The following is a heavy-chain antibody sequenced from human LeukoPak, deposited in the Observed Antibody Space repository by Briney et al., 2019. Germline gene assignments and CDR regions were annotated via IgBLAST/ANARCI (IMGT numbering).Heavy chain of an antibody. J-gene: IGHJ4*02. D-gene: IGHD4-17*01. Sequence: GGSLRLSCAASGFTFSSYGMHWVRQAPGKGLEWVAVISYDGGNKYYADSVKGRFTISRDNSKNTLYLQMNSLRAEDTAVYYCGKDKWPTVTTSWVGHWGQGTLVTVSS. CDR2: ISYDGGNK. CDR3: GKDKWPTVTTSWVGH. V-gene: IGHV3-30*18. CDR1: GFTFSSYG.